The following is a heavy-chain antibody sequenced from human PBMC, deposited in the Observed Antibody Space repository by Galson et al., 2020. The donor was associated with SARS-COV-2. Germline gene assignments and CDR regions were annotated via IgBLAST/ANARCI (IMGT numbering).Heavy chain of an antibody. J-gene: IGHJ4*02. CDR1: GFTFSSYG. D-gene: IGHD3-16*01. Sequence: GGSLRLSCAASGFTFSSYGMHWVRQAPGKGLEWVAFIRYDGSNKYYADSVKGRFTISRDNSKNTLYLQMNSLRAEDTAVYYCAKEDMITFGGPDYWGQGTLVTVSS. CDR3: AKEDMITFGGPDY. CDR2: IRYDGSNK. V-gene: IGHV3-30*02.